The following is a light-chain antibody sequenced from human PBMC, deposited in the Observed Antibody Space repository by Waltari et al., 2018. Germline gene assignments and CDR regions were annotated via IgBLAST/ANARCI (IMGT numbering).Light chain of an antibody. CDR3: CSYAGSSTFL. Sequence: QSALTQPASVSGSPGQSITIPCTGPSRDVGSYNFVSWYQQNPGKAPKIMIYEVTKRPSGVSNRFSGSKSGNTASLTISGLQADDEADYYCCSYAGSSTFLFGGGTKLTVL. CDR1: SRDVGSYNF. V-gene: IGLV2-23*02. J-gene: IGLJ2*01. CDR2: EVT.